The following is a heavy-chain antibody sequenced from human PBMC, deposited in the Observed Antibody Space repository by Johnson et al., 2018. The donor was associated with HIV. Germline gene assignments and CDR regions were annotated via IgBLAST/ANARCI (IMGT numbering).Heavy chain of an antibody. CDR2: IKQDGTEK. J-gene: IGHJ3*02. V-gene: IGHV3-7*02. CDR1: GFTFSSYW. CDR3: ASSYSESDAFDI. Sequence: VQLVESGGGLVKPGGSLRLSCAASGFTFSSYWMSWVRQAPGKGLEWVANIKQDGTEKYYVDSMKGRFTISRDNAKNTLYLQMNSLRVEDTAVYYCASSYSESDAFDIWGQGTMVTVSS. D-gene: IGHD3-10*01.